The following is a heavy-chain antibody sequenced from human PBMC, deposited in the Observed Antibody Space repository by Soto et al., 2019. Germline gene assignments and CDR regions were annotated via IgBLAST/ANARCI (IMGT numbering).Heavy chain of an antibody. Sequence: QVHLQQWGAGVLKPSETLSLECGVVGGSFTDYDWTWVRQPQGRGLEWIGEVGHGGRITYNPSLRSRFSISGDLAKNQFSLRLTSVTAADTAVYYCAGYSSSLVAFEVWGHGTKVTVSS. J-gene: IGHJ3*01. CDR3: AGYSSSLVAFEV. V-gene: IGHV4-34*02. D-gene: IGHD4-4*01. CDR1: GGSFTDYD. CDR2: VGHGGRI.